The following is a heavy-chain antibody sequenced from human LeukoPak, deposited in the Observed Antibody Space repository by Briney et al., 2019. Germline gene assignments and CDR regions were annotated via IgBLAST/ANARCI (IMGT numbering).Heavy chain of an antibody. CDR1: GFTFSSYA. J-gene: IGHJ4*02. Sequence: GGSLRLSCAASGFTFSSYAMSWVRQAPGKGLEWVSYISSSSSTIYYADSVKGRFTISRDNAKNSLYLQMNSLRDEDTAVYYCASWSSSWYYFDHWGQGTLVTVSS. CDR3: ASWSSSWYYFDH. D-gene: IGHD6-13*01. CDR2: ISSSSSTI. V-gene: IGHV3-48*02.